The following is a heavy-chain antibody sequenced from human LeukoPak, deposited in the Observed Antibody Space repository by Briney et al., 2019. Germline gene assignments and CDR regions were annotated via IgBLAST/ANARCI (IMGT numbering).Heavy chain of an antibody. V-gene: IGHV4-39*01. CDR2: IYYSGST. J-gene: IGHJ4*02. CDR1: GGSISSSNYF. D-gene: IGHD3-22*01. Sequence: PSETLSLTCTVSGGSISSSNYFWGWIRQPPGKGLEWIGSIYYSGSTYYNPSLKSRVTISVDTSKNQFSLKLSSVTAADTAVYYCVRQYYYDSSGWWGQGTLVTVSS. CDR3: VRQYYYDSSGW.